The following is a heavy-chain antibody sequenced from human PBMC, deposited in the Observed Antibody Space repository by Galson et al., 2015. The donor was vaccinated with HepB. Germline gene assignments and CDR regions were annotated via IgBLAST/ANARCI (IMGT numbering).Heavy chain of an antibody. D-gene: IGHD5-24*01. Sequence: SLRLSCAASGFTFDDYGMSWVRQAPGKGLEWVAVISYDGSNKYYADSVKGRFTISRDNSKNTLYLQMNSLRAEDTAVYYCARDRRGEMATIGNYWGQGTLVTVSS. CDR3: ARDRRGEMATIGNY. CDR2: ISYDGSNK. V-gene: IGHV3-30*03. J-gene: IGHJ4*02. CDR1: GFTFDDYG.